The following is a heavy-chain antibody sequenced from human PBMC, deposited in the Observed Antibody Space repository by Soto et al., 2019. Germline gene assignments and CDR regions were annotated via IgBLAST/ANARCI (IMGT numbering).Heavy chain of an antibody. CDR3: ATRGFWSGLDWFDP. D-gene: IGHD3-3*01. CDR1: GYTLTELS. Sequence: GASVKVSWKVSGYTLTELSMHWVRQAPGKGLEWMGGFDPEDGETIYAQKFQGRVTMTEDTSTDTAYMELSSLRSEDTAVYYCATRGFWSGLDWFDPWGQGTLVTVSS. CDR2: FDPEDGET. V-gene: IGHV1-24*01. J-gene: IGHJ5*02.